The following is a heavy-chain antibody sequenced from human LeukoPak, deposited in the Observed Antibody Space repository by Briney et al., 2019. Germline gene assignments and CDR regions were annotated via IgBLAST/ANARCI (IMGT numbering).Heavy chain of an antibody. CDR2: ISYDGSNK. J-gene: IGHJ4*02. Sequence: GGSLRLSCAASGFTFSSYAMHWVRQAPGKGLEWVAVISYDGSNKYYADSVKGRFTISRDNSKNTLYLQMNSLRAGDTAIYYCTKDRRGPAAGTWYFDSWGQGTLVTVSS. CDR3: TKDRRGPAAGTWYFDS. V-gene: IGHV3-30-3*01. CDR1: GFTFSSYA. D-gene: IGHD6-13*01.